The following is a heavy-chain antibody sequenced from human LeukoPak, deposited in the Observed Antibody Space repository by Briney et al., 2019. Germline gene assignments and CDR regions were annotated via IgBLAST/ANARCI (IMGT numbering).Heavy chain of an antibody. Sequence: SETLSLTCTVSGGSISSYYWSWIRRPPGKGLEWIGYISYSGSTDYNPSLKSRVTISGDTSKNQFSLKLRSVTAADTAVYYCARDRHWTNDWVFDYWGQGTLVTVSS. V-gene: IGHV4-59*01. J-gene: IGHJ4*02. CDR2: ISYSGST. CDR3: ARDRHWTNDWVFDY. D-gene: IGHD1/OR15-1a*01. CDR1: GGSISSYY.